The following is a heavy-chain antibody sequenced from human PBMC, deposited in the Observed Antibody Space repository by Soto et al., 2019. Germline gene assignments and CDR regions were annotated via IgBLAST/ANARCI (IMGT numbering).Heavy chain of an antibody. V-gene: IGHV4-31*03. CDR1: GASISSGGYY. Sequence: QVQLQESGPGLVKPSQTLSLTCTVSGASISSGGYYWSWIRQHPGKGLEWIGYIYDSGSTRYSPSLQRRITISGDTSKSQISLKLNSVTAADTAVYYCTSGEVRTAFRHWGQGTLVTVSS. J-gene: IGHJ4*02. CDR3: TSGEVRTAFRH. CDR2: IYDSGST. D-gene: IGHD3-10*01.